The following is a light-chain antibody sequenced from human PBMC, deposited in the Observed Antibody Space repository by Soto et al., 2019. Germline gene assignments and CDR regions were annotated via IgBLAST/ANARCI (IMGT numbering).Light chain of an antibody. J-gene: IGLJ3*02. CDR2: DVS. V-gene: IGLV2-14*01. Sequence: QSVLTQPASVSGSPGQSITISCTGTSSDVGNYNYVSWYQQHPGKAPKLMIYDVSNRPSGVSNRFSGSKSGNTASLTISGLQAEDGAAYYCSSYTSSSTLVFGGGTKLTVL. CDR3: SSYTSSSTLV. CDR1: SSDVGNYNY.